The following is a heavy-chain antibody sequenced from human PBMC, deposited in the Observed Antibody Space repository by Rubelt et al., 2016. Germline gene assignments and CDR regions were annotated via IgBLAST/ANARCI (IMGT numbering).Heavy chain of an antibody. CDR3: ATQGYCSSTSCYGAY. V-gene: IGHV3-7*01. D-gene: IGHD2-2*01. Sequence: EVQLVESGGGLVQPGGSLRLSCAASGFTFSSYWMSCVRQDPGKGLEWVANIKQDGSENYYVDSVKGRVTLCRDNAKNSRYRQRNSRIDEDTCVYYWATQGYCSSTSCYGAYWGQGTLVTVSS. CDR2: IKQDGSEN. J-gene: IGHJ4*02. CDR1: GFTFSSYW.